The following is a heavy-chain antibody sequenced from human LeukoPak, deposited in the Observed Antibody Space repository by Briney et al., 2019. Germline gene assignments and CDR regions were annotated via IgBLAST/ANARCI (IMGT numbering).Heavy chain of an antibody. CDR2: ISSNGGST. CDR1: GFTFSSYA. Sequence: GGSLRLSYAASGFTFSSYAMHWVRQAPGKGLEYVSAISSNGGSTYYANSVKGRFTISRDNSKNTLYLQMGSLRAEDMAVYYCARDDSSASWGAFDIWGQGTMVTVSS. CDR3: ARDDSSASWGAFDI. D-gene: IGHD6-25*01. J-gene: IGHJ3*02. V-gene: IGHV3-64*01.